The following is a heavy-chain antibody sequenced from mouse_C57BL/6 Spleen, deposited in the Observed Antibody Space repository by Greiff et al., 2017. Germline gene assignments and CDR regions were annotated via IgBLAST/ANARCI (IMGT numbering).Heavy chain of an antibody. V-gene: IGHV1-81*01. CDR3: EGSYYDYDAWFAD. CDR1: GYTFTSYG. CDR2: IYPRCGNT. Sequence: QVQLQQSGAELARPGASVKLSCKASGYTFTSYGISWVKQRTGQGLEWIGEIYPRCGNTYYNEKFKGKATLTADKSSSTAYMELRSLTSEDSAVYVCEGSYYDYDAWFADWGQGTLVTVSA. J-gene: IGHJ3*01. D-gene: IGHD2-4*01.